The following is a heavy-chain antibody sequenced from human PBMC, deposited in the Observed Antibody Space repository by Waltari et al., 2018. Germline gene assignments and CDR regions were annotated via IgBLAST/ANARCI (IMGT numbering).Heavy chain of an antibody. V-gene: IGHV4-38-2*01. CDR2: IYHSGST. CDR3: ARPYDSSGYVDAFDI. CDR1: GYSISSGYY. D-gene: IGHD3-22*01. Sequence: QVQLQESGPGLVKPSETLSLTCAVSGYSISSGYYLCWLRQPPGKGLEWIGIIYHSGSTYYNPSLKSRVTISVDTSKNQFSLKLSSVTAADTAVYYCARPYDSSGYVDAFDIWGQGTMVTVSS. J-gene: IGHJ3*02.